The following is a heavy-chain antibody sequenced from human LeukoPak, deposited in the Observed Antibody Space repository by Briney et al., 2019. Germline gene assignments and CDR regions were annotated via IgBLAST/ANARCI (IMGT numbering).Heavy chain of an antibody. CDR2: IHTSGST. CDR3: ARAWQWLPLDS. D-gene: IGHD6-19*01. Sequence: LETLSLTCTVSGGSISSYYWSWIRQPAGKGLEWIGRIHTSGSTNYNPSLKSRVTMSVDTSKNQLSLKVTSVTAADTAVYYCARAWQWLPLDSWGQGTLVTVSS. CDR1: GGSISSYY. V-gene: IGHV4-4*07. J-gene: IGHJ4*02.